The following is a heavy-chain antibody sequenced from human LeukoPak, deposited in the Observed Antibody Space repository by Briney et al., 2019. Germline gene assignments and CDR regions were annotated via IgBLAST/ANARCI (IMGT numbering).Heavy chain of an antibody. CDR3: ARVAVGATANFDY. CDR2: IYYSGST. J-gene: IGHJ4*02. V-gene: IGHV4-59*01. D-gene: IGHD1-26*01. CDR1: GGSISSYY. Sequence: SETLSLXCTVSGGSISSYYWSWIRQPPGKGLEWIGYIYYSGSTNYNPSLKSRVTISVDTSKNQFSLKLSSVTAADTAVYYCARVAVGATANFDYWGQGTLVTVSS.